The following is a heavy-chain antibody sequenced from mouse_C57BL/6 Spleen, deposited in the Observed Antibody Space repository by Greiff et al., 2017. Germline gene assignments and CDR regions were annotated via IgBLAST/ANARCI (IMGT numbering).Heavy chain of an antibody. D-gene: IGHD1-1*01. CDR1: GYTFTSYW. J-gene: IGHJ2*01. V-gene: IGHV1-5*01. CDR3: TRRDYYGSSPFDY. Sequence: LQQSGTVLARPGASVKMSCKTSGYTFTSYWMHWVKQRPGQGLEWIGAIYPGNSDTSYNQKFKGKAKLTAVTSASTAYMELSSLTNEDSAVYYCTRRDYYGSSPFDYWGQGTTLTVSS. CDR2: IYPGNSDT.